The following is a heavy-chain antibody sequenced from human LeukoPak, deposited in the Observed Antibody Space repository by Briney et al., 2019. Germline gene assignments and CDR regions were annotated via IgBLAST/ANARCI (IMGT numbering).Heavy chain of an antibody. CDR2: IYYSGST. V-gene: IGHV4-28*01. J-gene: IGHJ4*02. D-gene: IGHD4-23*01. Sequence: SETLSLTCAVSGYSISSSNWWGWIRQPPGQGVEWIGYIYYSGSTYYNPSLKSRVTMSVDTSKNQFSLKLSSVTAVDTAVYYCARSVDGGNSPFDYWGQGTLVTVSS. CDR3: ARSVDGGNSPFDY. CDR1: GYSISSSNW.